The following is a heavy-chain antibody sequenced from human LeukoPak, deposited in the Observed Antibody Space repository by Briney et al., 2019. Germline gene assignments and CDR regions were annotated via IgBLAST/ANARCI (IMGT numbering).Heavy chain of an antibody. J-gene: IGHJ4*02. CDR2: IIPIFGTA. CDR3: ARQLRFLEWLIFDY. D-gene: IGHD3-3*01. Sequence: GASVEVPCKASGGTFSSYAISWVRQAPGQGLEWMGGIIPIFGTANYAQKFQGRVTITTDESTSTAYMELSSLRSEDTAVYYCARQLRFLEWLIFDYWGQGTLVTVSS. CDR1: GGTFSSYA. V-gene: IGHV1-69*05.